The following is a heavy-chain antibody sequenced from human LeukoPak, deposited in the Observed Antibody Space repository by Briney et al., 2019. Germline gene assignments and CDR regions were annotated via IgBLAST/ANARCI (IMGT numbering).Heavy chain of an antibody. V-gene: IGHV3-33*08. Sequence: GGSLRLSCAASGFTFSSYGMHWVRQAPGKGLEWVAVIWYDGSNKYYADSVKGRFTISRDNSKNTLYLQMNSLRAEDTAVYYCARDRSGPYSNYVSGWFDPWGQGTLVTVSS. CDR3: ARDRSGPYSNYVSGWFDP. J-gene: IGHJ5*02. CDR1: GFTFSSYG. D-gene: IGHD4-11*01. CDR2: IWYDGSNK.